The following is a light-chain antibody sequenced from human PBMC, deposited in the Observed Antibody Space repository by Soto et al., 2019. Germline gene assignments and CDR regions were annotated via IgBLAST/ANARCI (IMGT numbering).Light chain of an antibody. V-gene: IGLV1-51*01. CDR2: DNT. CDR3: GTWDSSLNSWV. J-gene: IGLJ3*02. Sequence: QSVLTQPPSASGTPGQRVTISCSGSTSNIGNNYVSWYQQFPGTAPKILIYDNTKRYSGIPDRFSGSKSATSATLGITGLQTGDEAEYFCGTWDSSLNSWVFGAGPKVTVL. CDR1: TSNIGNNY.